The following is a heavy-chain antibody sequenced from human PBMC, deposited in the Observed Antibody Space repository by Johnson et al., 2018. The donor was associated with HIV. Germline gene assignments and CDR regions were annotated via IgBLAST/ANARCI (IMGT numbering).Heavy chain of an antibody. J-gene: IGHJ3*02. V-gene: IGHV3-33*06. CDR2: IWYDGSNK. CDR3: AKSPAKDHGGNSGAFDI. CDR1: GFTFSTYG. D-gene: IGHD4-23*01. Sequence: QVQVVESGGGVVQPGGSLRLSCAASGFTFSTYGMHWVRQAPGKGLEWVAVIWYDGSNKYYAASVKGRFTISRDNSKNTLYLQMNSLRAEDTAVYYCAKSPAKDHGGNSGAFDIWGQGTMVTVSS.